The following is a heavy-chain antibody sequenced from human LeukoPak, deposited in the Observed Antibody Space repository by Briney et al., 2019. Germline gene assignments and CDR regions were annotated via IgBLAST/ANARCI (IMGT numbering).Heavy chain of an antibody. CDR2: IYYSGST. Sequence: SETLSLTCTVSGGSISSYYWSWIRQPPGKGLEWIGYIYYSGSTNYNPSLKSRVTISVDTSKNQFSLKLSSVTAADTAVYYRARDAMVRGGLDYWGQGTLVTVSS. CDR1: GGSISSYY. CDR3: ARDAMVRGGLDY. J-gene: IGHJ4*02. D-gene: IGHD3-10*01. V-gene: IGHV4-59*01.